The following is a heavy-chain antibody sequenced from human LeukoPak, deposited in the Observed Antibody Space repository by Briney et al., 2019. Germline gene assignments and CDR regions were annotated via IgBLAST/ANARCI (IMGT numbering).Heavy chain of an antibody. J-gene: IGHJ4*02. CDR1: GGSIRSSSYY. Sequence: SETLSLTCTVSGGSIRSSSYYWGWLRQPPGKGLEWIGSIYYSGSTYYNVSLKSRVIISVDTSKNQFSLKLSSVPAADTAVYYCARHVGGMATVDYWGQGTLVTVSS. V-gene: IGHV4-39*01. D-gene: IGHD5-24*01. CDR2: IYYSGST. CDR3: ARHVGGMATVDY.